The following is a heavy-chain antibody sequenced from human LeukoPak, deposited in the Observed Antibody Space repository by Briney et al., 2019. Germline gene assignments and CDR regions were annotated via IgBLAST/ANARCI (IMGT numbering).Heavy chain of an antibody. J-gene: IGHJ3*02. D-gene: IGHD6-19*01. CDR1: GFTFSYYG. Sequence: PGGSLRLSCEASGFTFSYYGIHWVRQAPDKGLEWVAVISDDGTTTFYADSVKGRITISRDNSKNTLYLQMNSLRADDMAAYYCAKDQGSGWFGGFDIWGQGTMVTVSS. V-gene: IGHV3-30*18. CDR3: AKDQGSGWFGGFDI. CDR2: ISDDGTTT.